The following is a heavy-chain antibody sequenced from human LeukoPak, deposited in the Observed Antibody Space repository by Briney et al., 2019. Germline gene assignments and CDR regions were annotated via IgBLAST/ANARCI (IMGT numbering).Heavy chain of an antibody. CDR1: GFTFSSYE. J-gene: IGHJ4*02. CDR3: ARVYGSFSPDY. Sequence: GGSLRLSCAASGFTFSSYEMNWVRQAPGKGLEWVSYISSSGSTIYYADSVKGRFTISRDNAKNSLYLQMNSLRVEDTAVYYCARVYGSFSPDYWGQGTLVTVSS. V-gene: IGHV3-48*03. D-gene: IGHD3-10*01. CDR2: ISSSGSTI.